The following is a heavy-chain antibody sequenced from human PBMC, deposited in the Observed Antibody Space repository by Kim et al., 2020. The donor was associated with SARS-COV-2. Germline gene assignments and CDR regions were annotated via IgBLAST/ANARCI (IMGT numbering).Heavy chain of an antibody. CDR2: ITPSFGTE. J-gene: IGHJ4*02. D-gene: IGHD3-16*02. CDR1: RGTFHNYP. V-gene: IGHV1-69*13. CDR3: VTGLIHDPFEY. Sequence: SVKVSCKTSRGTFHNYPISWVRQAPGQGLEWMGGITPSFGTETYARKFRGRVTITADESTTTVYMDLASLTSDDTAMYYCVTGLIHDPFEYWGQGIMVSVSS.